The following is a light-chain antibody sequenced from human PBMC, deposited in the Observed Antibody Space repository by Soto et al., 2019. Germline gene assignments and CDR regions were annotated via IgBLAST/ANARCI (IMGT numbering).Light chain of an antibody. CDR1: QSIINSF. Sequence: EIVLTQSPGSLSVSAGERVTRXXRPSQSIINSFLAWYQQRPHQAPRXIIDGASSRATVIPDRFSGRGTGADFTLTISRLEPADVAVYYCQHYGRSITCGQGTRLEI. V-gene: IGKV3-20*01. J-gene: IGKJ5*01. CDR2: GAS. CDR3: QHYGRSIT.